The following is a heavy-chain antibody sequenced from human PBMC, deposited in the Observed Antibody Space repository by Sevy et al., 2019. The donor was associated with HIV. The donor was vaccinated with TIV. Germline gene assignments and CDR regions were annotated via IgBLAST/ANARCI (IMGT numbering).Heavy chain of an antibody. D-gene: IGHD2-21*01. CDR2: IYYTGST. CDR1: GDSISTSNYY. CDR3: ARRLSIYYYFDY. Sequence: SETLSLTCTVSGDSISTSNYYWGWIRQRPGKGLEWIGSIYYTGSTYWNPSLKSRVTISVDTSKNQFSLKLSSVTAADTAVYYCARRLSIYYYFDYWGQGTLVTVSS. V-gene: IGHV4-39*01. J-gene: IGHJ4*02.